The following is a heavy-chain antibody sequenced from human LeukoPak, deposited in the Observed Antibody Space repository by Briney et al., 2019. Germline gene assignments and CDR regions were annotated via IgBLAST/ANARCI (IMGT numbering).Heavy chain of an antibody. CDR3: AITGGATSQREYCSSTSCYYD. CDR2: IIPIFGTA. V-gene: IGHV1-69*13. J-gene: IGHJ4*02. CDR1: GGTFSSYA. D-gene: IGHD2-2*01. Sequence: SVKVSCKASGGTFSSYAISWVRQAPGQGLEWMGGIIPIFGTANYAQKFQGRVTITADESTGTAYMELSSLRSEDTAVYYCAITGGATSQREYCSSTSCYYDWGQGTLVTVSS.